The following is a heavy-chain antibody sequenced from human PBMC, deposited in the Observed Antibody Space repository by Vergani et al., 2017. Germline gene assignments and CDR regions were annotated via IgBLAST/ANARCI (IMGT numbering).Heavy chain of an antibody. CDR3: ARAEDVDTAMSAFDI. Sequence: QVQLQESGPGLVKPSQTLSLTCTVSGGSISSGSYYWSWIRQPAGKGLEWIGRIYTSGSTNYNPSLKSRVTISVDTSKNQFSLKLSSVTAADTAVYYCARAEDVDTAMSAFDIWGQGTMVIVSS. V-gene: IGHV4-61*02. D-gene: IGHD5-18*01. CDR1: GGSISSGSYY. J-gene: IGHJ3*02. CDR2: IYTSGST.